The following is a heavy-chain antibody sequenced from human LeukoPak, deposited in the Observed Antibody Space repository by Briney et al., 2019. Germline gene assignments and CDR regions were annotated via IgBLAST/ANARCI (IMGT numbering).Heavy chain of an antibody. Sequence: ASVKVSCKASGYTFTGYCMRWVRQAPGQGLEWMGWINPNSGGTNYAQKFQGRVTMTRNTSISTAYMELSSLRSEDTAVYYCASFQKQVWGQGTLVTVSS. CDR1: GYTFTGYC. CDR2: INPNSGGT. V-gene: IGHV1-2*02. J-gene: IGHJ4*02. CDR3: ASFQKQV.